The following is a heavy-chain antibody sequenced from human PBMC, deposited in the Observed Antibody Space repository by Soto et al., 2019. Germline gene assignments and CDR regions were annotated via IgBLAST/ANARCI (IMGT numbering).Heavy chain of an antibody. CDR1: GFTFSSYS. Sequence: EVQLVESGGGLVKPGGSLRLSCAASGFTFSSYSMNWVREAPGKGLEWVSSISSSSSYIYYADSVKGRFTISRDNAKNSLYLQMNSLRAEDTAVYYCARDSHGVPHFDYWGQGTLVTVSS. V-gene: IGHV3-21*01. CDR3: ARDSHGVPHFDY. J-gene: IGHJ4*02. D-gene: IGHD4-17*01. CDR2: ISSSSSYI.